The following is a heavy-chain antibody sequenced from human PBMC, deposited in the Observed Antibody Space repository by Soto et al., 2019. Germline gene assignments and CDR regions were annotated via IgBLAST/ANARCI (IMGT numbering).Heavy chain of an antibody. J-gene: IGHJ4*02. Sequence: GGSLRLSSAAAGFTVSSNYMSWVRDATRRGMERVSGLSWNGGSTGYADSVKGRFTISRDNAKNSLYLQMNSLRAEDTALYYCARDVGSSWTIFDYWGQGP. CDR1: GFTVSSNY. D-gene: IGHD6-13*01. CDR3: ARDVGSSWTIFDY. V-gene: IGHV3-20*03. CDR2: LSWNGGST.